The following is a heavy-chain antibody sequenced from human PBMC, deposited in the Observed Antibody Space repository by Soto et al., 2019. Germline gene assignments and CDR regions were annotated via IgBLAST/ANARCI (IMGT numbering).Heavy chain of an antibody. CDR1: GGSFSGYY. J-gene: IGHJ4*02. V-gene: IGHV4-34*01. CDR3: ARGKLSDYVWGSYRYHFDY. D-gene: IGHD3-16*02. CDR2: INHSGST. Sequence: QVQLQQWGAGLLKPSETLSLTCAVYGGSFSGYYWCWIRQPPGKGLEWIGEINHSGSTNYNRSLKSRVTISVDTSNNPFSLKLSSVTAADTTVYYCARGKLSDYVWGSYRYHFDYWGQGTVVTVSS.